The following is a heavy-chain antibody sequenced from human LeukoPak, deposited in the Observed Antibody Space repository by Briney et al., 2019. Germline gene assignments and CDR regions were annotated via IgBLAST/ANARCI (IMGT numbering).Heavy chain of an antibody. D-gene: IGHD6-13*01. V-gene: IGHV3-11*01. Sequence: GGSLRLSCAASGFTFSDYYMSWIRQAPGKGLEWVSYISSSGSTIYYADSVKGRFTISRDNAKNSLYLQMNSLRAEDTAVYYCARDRPRIAAAGHNWFDPWGQGTLVTVSS. J-gene: IGHJ5*02. CDR1: GFTFSDYY. CDR2: ISSSGSTI. CDR3: ARDRPRIAAAGHNWFDP.